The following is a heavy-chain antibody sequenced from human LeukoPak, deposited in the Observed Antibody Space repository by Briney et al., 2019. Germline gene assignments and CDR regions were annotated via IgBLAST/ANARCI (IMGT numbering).Heavy chain of an antibody. Sequence: ASVKVSCKASGYTFTSYAMHWVRQAPGQRLEWMGWINACNGNTKYSQEFQGRVTITRDTSASTAYMELSSLRSEDMAVYYCARDHFDGSSGYYQFDYWGQGTLVTVSS. V-gene: IGHV1-3*03. CDR2: INACNGNT. D-gene: IGHD3-22*01. CDR1: GYTFTSYA. CDR3: ARDHFDGSSGYYQFDY. J-gene: IGHJ4*02.